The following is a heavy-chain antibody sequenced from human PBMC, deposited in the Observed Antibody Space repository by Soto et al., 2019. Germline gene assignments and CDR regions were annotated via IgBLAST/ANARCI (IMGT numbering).Heavy chain of an antibody. V-gene: IGHV3-30*18. CDR3: AKDVIFWPYGDYVVSDY. CDR1: GFTFSSYG. CDR2: ISYDGSNK. Sequence: TGGSLRLSCAASGFTFSSYGMHWVRQAPGKGLEWVAVISYDGSNKYYADSVKGRFTISRDNSKNTLYLQMNSLRAEDTAVYYCAKDVIFWPYGDYVVSDYWGQGTLVTVSS. J-gene: IGHJ4*02. D-gene: IGHD4-17*01.